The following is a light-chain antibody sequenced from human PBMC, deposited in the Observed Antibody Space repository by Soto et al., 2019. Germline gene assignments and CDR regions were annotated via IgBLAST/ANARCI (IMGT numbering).Light chain of an antibody. CDR2: GAS. V-gene: IGKV3-15*01. CDR1: QSVSSN. CDR3: QQYDNWPPWT. Sequence: EILMTQSPDTLSVSPGDRATLSCRASQSVSSNVAWYQQKHGQPPRLLIYGASTRATGVPGRFSGSGSGTEFTLTISSLQSEDLAVYFCQQYDNWPPWTFGQGTKVEV. J-gene: IGKJ1*01.